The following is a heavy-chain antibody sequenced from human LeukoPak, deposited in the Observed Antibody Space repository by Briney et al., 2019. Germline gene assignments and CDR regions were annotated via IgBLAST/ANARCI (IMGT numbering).Heavy chain of an antibody. D-gene: IGHD3-22*01. CDR3: ARNQGYESSPSNWAEYFNH. Sequence: GGSLRLSCVASGFTFRSHSMNWVRQAPGKGLEWISYIGSDNTPIYYADSVKGRFTISRDNAKNSVYLQMNSLRPEDTAVYYCARNQGYESSPSNWAEYFNHWGQGTLVTVSS. J-gene: IGHJ1*01. CDR2: IGSDNTPI. V-gene: IGHV3-48*04. CDR1: GFTFRSHS.